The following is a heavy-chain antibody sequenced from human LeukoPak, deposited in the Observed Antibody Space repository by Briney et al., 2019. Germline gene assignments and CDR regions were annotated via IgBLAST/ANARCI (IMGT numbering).Heavy chain of an antibody. J-gene: IGHJ4*02. D-gene: IGHD5-18*01. CDR2: ISYDGSNK. V-gene: IGHV3-30-3*01. Sequence: GRSLRLSCAASGFTFSSYAMHWVRQAPGKGLEWVAVISYDGSNKYYADSVKGRFTISRDNSKNTLYLQMSSLRAEDTAVYYCASDVDTAIEDDYWGQGTLVTVSS. CDR3: ASDVDTAIEDDY. CDR1: GFTFSSYA.